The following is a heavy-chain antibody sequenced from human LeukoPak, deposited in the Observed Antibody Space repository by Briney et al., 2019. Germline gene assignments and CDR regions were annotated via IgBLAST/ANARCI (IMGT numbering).Heavy chain of an antibody. CDR2: IYTSGST. J-gene: IGHJ6*03. CDR3: AREDVLNEPSIAARPPTYYYYYHMDI. D-gene: IGHD6-6*01. Sequence: SETLSLTCAVYGGSISSYYWSWIRQPAGKGLEWIGRIYTSGSTNYNPSLKSRVTMSVDTSKNQFSLKLSSVTAADTAVYYCAREDVLNEPSIAARPPTYYYYYHMDIWGKGTTVTVSS. V-gene: IGHV4-4*07. CDR1: GGSISSYY.